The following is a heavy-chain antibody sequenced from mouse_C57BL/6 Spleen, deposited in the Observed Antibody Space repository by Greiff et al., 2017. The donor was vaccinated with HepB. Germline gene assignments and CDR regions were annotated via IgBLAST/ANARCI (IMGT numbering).Heavy chain of an antibody. CDR1: GYTFTSYW. V-gene: IGHV1-64*01. J-gene: IGHJ4*01. CDR2: IHPNSGST. CDR3: ARRSSGYHYAMDY. Sequence: QVQLQQPGAELVKPGASVKLSCKASGYTFTSYWMHWVKQRPGQGLEWIGMIHPNSGSTNYNEKFKSKATLTVDKSSSTAYMQLSSLTSEDSAVYYGARRSSGYHYAMDYWGQGTSVTVCS. D-gene: IGHD3-2*02.